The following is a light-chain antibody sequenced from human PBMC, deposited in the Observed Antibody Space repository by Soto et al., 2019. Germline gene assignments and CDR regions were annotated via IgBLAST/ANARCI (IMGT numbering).Light chain of an antibody. J-gene: IGKJ4*01. Sequence: EIVMTQSPATLSVSPGERATISCRASQSVSSNLAWYQQKPCKAPRLLIYGASTRATGIPARFSGSGSGTEFTLTISSLQSVDFAVYYCQQYNNWPPLTFGGGTKVEI. V-gene: IGKV3-15*01. CDR1: QSVSSN. CDR2: GAS. CDR3: QQYNNWPPLT.